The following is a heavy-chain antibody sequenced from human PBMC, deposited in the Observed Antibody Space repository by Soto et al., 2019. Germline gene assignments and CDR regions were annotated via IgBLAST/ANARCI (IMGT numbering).Heavy chain of an antibody. V-gene: IGHV3-73*02. CDR2: IRSKANSYAT. CDR3: TRHRDYCSGGSCYPPDFDY. J-gene: IGHJ4*02. CDR1: GFTFSGSA. Sequence: EVQLVESGGGLVQPGGSLKLSCAASGFTFSGSAMHWVRQASGKGLEWVGRIRSKANSYATAYAASVKGRFTISRDDSKNTAYLQMNSLKTEDTAVYYCTRHRDYCSGGSCYPPDFDYWGQGTLVTVSS. D-gene: IGHD2-15*01.